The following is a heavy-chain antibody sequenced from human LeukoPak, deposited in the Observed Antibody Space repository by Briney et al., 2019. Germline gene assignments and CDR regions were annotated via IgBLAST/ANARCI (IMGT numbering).Heavy chain of an antibody. CDR2: ISAYNGNT. V-gene: IGHV1-18*01. CDR3: ARDQARDSDFWSGWGYYYYYMDV. J-gene: IGHJ6*03. Sequence: ASVKVSCKASGYTFTSYGISWVRQAPGQGLEWMGWISAYNGNTNYAQKLQGRVTMTTDTSTSTAYMELRSLRSDDTAVYYCARDQARDSDFWSGWGYYYYYMDVWGKGTTVTVSS. D-gene: IGHD3-3*01. CDR1: GYTFTSYG.